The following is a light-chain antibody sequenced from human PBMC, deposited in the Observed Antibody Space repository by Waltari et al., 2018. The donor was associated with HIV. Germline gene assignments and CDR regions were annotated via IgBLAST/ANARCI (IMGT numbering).Light chain of an antibody. CDR3: QQNYDTQYT. CDR1: QGIAIY. Sequence: DIQMTQSPSLSTSVGDSVTITCRASQGIAIYVNWYQLKPGKTPTLLTYSASNLQSGGPSRFSGSGSGTDFTLTISSLQPEDIATDYCQQNYDTQYTCGQGTKLEIK. J-gene: IGKJ2*01. CDR2: SAS. V-gene: IGKV1-39*01.